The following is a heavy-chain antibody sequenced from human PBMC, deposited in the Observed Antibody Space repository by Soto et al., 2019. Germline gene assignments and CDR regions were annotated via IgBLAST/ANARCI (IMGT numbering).Heavy chain of an antibody. CDR3: ARHMPYDFWSGYSYYYYGMDV. CDR1: GYSISSSNW. D-gene: IGHD3-3*01. CDR2: IYYSGTT. Sequence: PSETLSLTCAVSGYSISSSNWWGWIRQPPGKGLEWIGYIYYSGTTYYNPSLKSRVTMSVDTSKNQFSLKLTSVTAVDTAVYYCARHMPYDFWSGYSYYYYGMDVWGQGTTVTVSS. J-gene: IGHJ6*02. V-gene: IGHV4-28*01.